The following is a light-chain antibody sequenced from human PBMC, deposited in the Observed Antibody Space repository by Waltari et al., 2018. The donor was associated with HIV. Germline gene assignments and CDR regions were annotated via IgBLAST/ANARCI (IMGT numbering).Light chain of an antibody. CDR3: HSYDSDNQI. CDR2: DHS. Sequence: NFMLTQPHSVSDSPGKTVPISCTRNSGAIASNSVQWYQRRPGSSPTTVVFDHSQRPSGVSDRFSASIDTSSNSASLTVVGLKTEDEGDFFCHSYDSDNQIFGGGTKLTVL. CDR1: SGAIASNS. J-gene: IGLJ2*01. V-gene: IGLV6-57*01.